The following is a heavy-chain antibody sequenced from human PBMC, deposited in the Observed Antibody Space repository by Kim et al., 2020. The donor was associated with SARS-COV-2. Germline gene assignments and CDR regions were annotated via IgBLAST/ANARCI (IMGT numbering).Heavy chain of an antibody. J-gene: IGHJ5*02. Sequence: SETLSLTCTVSGGSINNSSYYWGWIRQPPGRGLEWIASIYYGGTTYYNPSLKSGVTISLDTSKNQFSLKLRSVTAADTALYYCARHLRVALGDSFDPWGQGILVTVSS. D-gene: IGHD2-15*01. V-gene: IGHV4-39*01. CDR1: GGSINNSSYY. CDR2: IYYGGTT. CDR3: ARHLRVALGDSFDP.